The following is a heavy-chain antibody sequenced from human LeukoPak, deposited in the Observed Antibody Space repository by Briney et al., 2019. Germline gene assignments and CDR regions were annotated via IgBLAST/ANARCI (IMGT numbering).Heavy chain of an antibody. Sequence: RPSETLSLTCTVSGGSITSSSYYWAWIRQPPGKGLEWIGTIYSTGRTYYSPSLTSRVTISLDTSKNHFSLKVTSVTAADTAVYYCAKPGSSRGIAGRRPTKYYFDYWGQGTLVTVSS. CDR3: AKPGSSRGIAGRRPTKYYFDY. J-gene: IGHJ4*02. V-gene: IGHV4-39*07. CDR2: IYSTGRT. D-gene: IGHD6-6*01. CDR1: GGSITSSSYY.